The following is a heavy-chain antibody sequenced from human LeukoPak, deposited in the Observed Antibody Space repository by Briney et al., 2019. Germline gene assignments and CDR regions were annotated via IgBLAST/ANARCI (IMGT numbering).Heavy chain of an antibody. V-gene: IGHV3-74*01. CDR3: ARAGASYAMDV. CDR2: IFVDGSST. CDR1: GFTFSSYS. J-gene: IGHJ6*02. Sequence: PGGSLRLSCVASGFTFSSYSMHWVRQAPGKGLVWVSRIFVDGSSTSYADSVKGRFTNSRDNTKNTLYLQMSSLRGDDTAVYYCARAGASYAMDVWGQGTTVTVS. D-gene: IGHD1-14*01.